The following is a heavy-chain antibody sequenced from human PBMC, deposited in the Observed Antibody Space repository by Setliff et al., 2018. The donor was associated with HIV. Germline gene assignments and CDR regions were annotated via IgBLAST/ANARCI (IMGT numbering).Heavy chain of an antibody. Sequence: SVKVSCKTSGGTFSSYAISWVRQAPGRGLEWMGGIIPMFDAPNYAQKFQGRVTITADESTSTAYMELSSLRSEDSAVYFCARNKLSDAFDVWGPGTVVTVSS. D-gene: IGHD1-1*01. CDR2: IIPMFDAP. CDR1: GGTFSSYA. J-gene: IGHJ3*01. V-gene: IGHV1-69*13. CDR3: ARNKLSDAFDV.